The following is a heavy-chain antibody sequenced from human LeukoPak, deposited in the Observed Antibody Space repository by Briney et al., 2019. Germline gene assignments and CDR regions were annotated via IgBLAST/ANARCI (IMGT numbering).Heavy chain of an antibody. CDR1: GGTFSSYA. Sequence: ASVKVSCKASGGTFSSYAISWVRQAPGQGLEWMGWINPSSGGTNYAQNFQGRVTMTRDKSISTAYMELSSLRSDDTAVYYCARDYGSGIAWGQGTLVTVSS. D-gene: IGHD3-10*01. CDR2: INPSSGGT. J-gene: IGHJ4*02. V-gene: IGHV1-2*02. CDR3: ARDYGSGIA.